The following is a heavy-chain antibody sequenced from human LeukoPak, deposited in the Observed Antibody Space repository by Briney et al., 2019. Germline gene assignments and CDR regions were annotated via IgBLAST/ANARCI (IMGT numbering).Heavy chain of an antibody. V-gene: IGHV3-7*01. CDR2: IKQDGSEK. CDR3: ARDPRRQWELRGEDYFDY. J-gene: IGHJ4*02. CDR1: GFTFSSYW. Sequence: GGSLRLSCAASGFTFSSYWMSWVRQAPGKGLEWVANIKQDGSEKYYVDSVKGRFTISRDNAKNSLYLQMNSLRAEDTAVYYCARDPRRQWELRGEDYFDYWGQGTLVTVSS. D-gene: IGHD1-26*01.